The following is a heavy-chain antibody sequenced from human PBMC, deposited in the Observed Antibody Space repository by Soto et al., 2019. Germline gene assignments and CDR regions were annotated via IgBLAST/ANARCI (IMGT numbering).Heavy chain of an antibody. V-gene: IGHV4-39*07. CDR2: INYSGST. CDR1: GGSISSSSYY. D-gene: IGHD6-13*01. CDR3: ARLWQQLVLYYYYYGMDV. Sequence: SETLSLTCTVSGGSISSSSYYWGWIRQPPGKGLEWIGNINYSGSTYYNPSLKSRVTISVDTSKNQFSLKLSSVTAADTAVYYCARLWQQLVLYYYYYGMDVWGQGTTVTVSS. J-gene: IGHJ6*02.